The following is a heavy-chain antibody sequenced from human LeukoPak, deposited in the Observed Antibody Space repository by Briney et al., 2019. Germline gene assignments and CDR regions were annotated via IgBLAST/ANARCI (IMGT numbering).Heavy chain of an antibody. D-gene: IGHD2-2*01. CDR1: GYSFTSYW. J-gene: IGHJ3*02. CDR3: ARICRSHPPQHAFDI. CDR2: IYPGDSDT. Sequence: GESLKISCKGSGYSFTSYWIGWVRQMPGKGLEWMGIIYPGDSDTRYSPSFQGQVTISADKSISTAYLQWSSLKASDTAMCYCARICRSHPPQHAFDIWGQGTMVTVSS. V-gene: IGHV5-51*01.